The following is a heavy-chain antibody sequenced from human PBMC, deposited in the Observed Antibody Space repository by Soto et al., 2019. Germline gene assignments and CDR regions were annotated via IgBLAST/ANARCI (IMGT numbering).Heavy chain of an antibody. CDR2: VNNGGGGT. D-gene: IGHD3-10*01. CDR3: TKERLGRGIDY. CDR1: GFTFSNDA. Sequence: EVLLLDSGGGLVQPGGALRLSCAASGFTFSNDAMPWFRQAPGKGPEWILTVNNGGGGTYYADAVKGRFTISRDNSKNTLYLQVSSLGAEDAAVYYCTKERLGRGIDYWGQGILVTVSS. V-gene: IGHV3-23*01. J-gene: IGHJ4*02.